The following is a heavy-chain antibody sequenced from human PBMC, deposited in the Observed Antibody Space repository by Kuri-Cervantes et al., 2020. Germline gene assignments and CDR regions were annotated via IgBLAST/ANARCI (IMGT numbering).Heavy chain of an antibody. CDR2: IKSKTDGGTT. J-gene: IGHJ6*03. V-gene: IGHV3-15*01. CDR3: TTDVPSYSSSWYVTYYYYYMDV. D-gene: IGHD6-13*01. Sequence: GESLKISCAASGFTFSSYWMHWVRQAPGKGLEWVGRIKSKTDGGTTDYAAPVKGRFTISRDDSKNTLYLQMNSLKTEDTAVYYCTTDVPSYSSSWYVTYYYYYMDVWGKGTTVTVSS. CDR1: GFTFSSYW.